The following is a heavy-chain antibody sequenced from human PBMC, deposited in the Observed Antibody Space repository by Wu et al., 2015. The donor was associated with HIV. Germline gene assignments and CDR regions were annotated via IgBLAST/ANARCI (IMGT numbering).Heavy chain of an antibody. CDR3: ARDHVRSVITMVRGVIGAYFDY. J-gene: IGHJ4*02. CDR1: GGTFSSYA. D-gene: IGHD3-10*01. Sequence: QVQLVQSGAEVKKPGSSVKVSCKASGGTFSSYAISWVRQAPGQGLEWMGRIIPIFGTANYAQKFQGRVTITADESTSTAYMELSSLRSEDTAVYYCARDHVRSVITMVRGVIGAYFDYWGQGTLVTVSS. V-gene: IGHV1-69*13. CDR2: IIPIFGTA.